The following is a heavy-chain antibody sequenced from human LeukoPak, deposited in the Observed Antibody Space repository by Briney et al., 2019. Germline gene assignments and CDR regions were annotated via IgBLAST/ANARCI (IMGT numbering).Heavy chain of an antibody. CDR3: ARDGGYGGKDHAFDI. J-gene: IGHJ3*02. Sequence: SETLSLTCTVSGGSISNYYWSWIRQPPGKGLEWIGYIYYSGSTNYNPSLKSRVTISVDTSKNQFSLKLTSVTTADTAVYYCARDGGYGGKDHAFDIWGRGTMVTVSS. CDR2: IYYSGST. D-gene: IGHD4-23*01. V-gene: IGHV4-59*01. CDR1: GGSISNYY.